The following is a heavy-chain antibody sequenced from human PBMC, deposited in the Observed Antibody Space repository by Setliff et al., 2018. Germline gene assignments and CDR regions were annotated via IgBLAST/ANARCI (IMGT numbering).Heavy chain of an antibody. D-gene: IGHD5-18*01. V-gene: IGHV3-21*04. CDR2: ISSSSSYI. CDR1: GFTFSSYS. Sequence: GGSLRLSCAASGFTFSSYSMNWVRQAPGKGLEWVSSISSSSSYIYYADSVKGRFTISRDNAKNSFYLLMDSLKTEDTAVYYCTMYVYGYVYWGQGTLVTVSS. J-gene: IGHJ4*02. CDR3: TMYVYGYVY.